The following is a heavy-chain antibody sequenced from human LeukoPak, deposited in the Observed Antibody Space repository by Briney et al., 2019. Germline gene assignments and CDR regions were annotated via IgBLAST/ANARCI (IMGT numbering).Heavy chain of an antibody. Sequence: GGSLRLSCAASGFTFSDYYMSWIRQAPGKGLEWVSYISSSGSTIYYADSVKGRFTISRDNAKNSLYLQMNSLRAEDTAVYYCAGGVLVWFGEFDAFDIWGQGTMVTVSS. CDR2: ISSSGSTI. CDR1: GFTFSDYY. J-gene: IGHJ3*02. CDR3: AGGVLVWFGEFDAFDI. V-gene: IGHV3-11*01. D-gene: IGHD3-10*01.